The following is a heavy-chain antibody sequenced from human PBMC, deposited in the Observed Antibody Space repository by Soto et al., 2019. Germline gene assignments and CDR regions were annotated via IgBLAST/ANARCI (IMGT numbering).Heavy chain of an antibody. J-gene: IGHJ3*01. V-gene: IGHV4-61*01. Sequence: QVQLQESGPGLVKPSETLSLTCTVSGASVISRSYFWSWVRQPPGEGLEWIGNVDNSGSTKFNPSLKSRITMSLDTSKNLFSVRLRSVTTADTAVYYCTRILTMLLAFDVWGHGTMVSVSS. D-gene: IGHD2-15*01. CDR1: GASVISRSYF. CDR2: VDNSGST. CDR3: TRILTMLLAFDV.